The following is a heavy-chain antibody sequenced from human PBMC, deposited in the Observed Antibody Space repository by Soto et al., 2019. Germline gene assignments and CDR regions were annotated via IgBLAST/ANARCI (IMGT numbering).Heavy chain of an antibody. V-gene: IGHV3-30-3*01. CDR3: ARDHSWDY. CDR1: GFTFSSYA. J-gene: IGHJ4*02. Sequence: QVQLVESGGGVVQPGRSLRLSCAASGFTFSSYAMHWVRQAPGKGLEWVAVISYDGSNKYYADSVKGRFTISRDNSKNMLYLQMNSLRAEDTAVYYCARDHSWDYWGQGTLVTVSS. CDR2: ISYDGSNK.